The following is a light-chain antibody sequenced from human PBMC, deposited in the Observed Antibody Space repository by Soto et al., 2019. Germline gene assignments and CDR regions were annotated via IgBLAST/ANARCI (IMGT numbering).Light chain of an antibody. CDR2: DAS. Sequence: GDRVTITCRASQTISSWLAWYQQIPGKAPKLLIYDASNLESGVPSRFSGSGSGTEFTLTISSLQPEDFAVYYCQQYENYWTLGQGTKVDIK. V-gene: IGKV1-5*01. CDR3: QQYENYWT. CDR1: QTISSW. J-gene: IGKJ1*01.